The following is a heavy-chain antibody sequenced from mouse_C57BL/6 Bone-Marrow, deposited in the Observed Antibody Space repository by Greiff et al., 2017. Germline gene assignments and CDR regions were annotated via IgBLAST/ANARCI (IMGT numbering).Heavy chain of an antibody. Sequence: EVKLQQSGPELVKPGASVKISCKASGYTFTDYYMNWVKQSHGKSLEWIGDINPNNGGTSYNQKFKGKATLTVDKSSSTAYMELRSLTSEDSAVYYCARENPRLSYFDYWGQGTTLTVSS. V-gene: IGHV1-26*01. J-gene: IGHJ2*01. CDR1: GYTFTDYY. D-gene: IGHD1-1*02. CDR3: ARENPRLSYFDY. CDR2: INPNNGGT.